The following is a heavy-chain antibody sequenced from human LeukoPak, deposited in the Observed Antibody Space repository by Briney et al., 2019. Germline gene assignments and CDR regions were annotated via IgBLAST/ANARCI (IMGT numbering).Heavy chain of an antibody. CDR1: GGSISSGGYS. CDR2: IYHSGST. Sequence: SETLSLTCAVSGGSISSGGYSWSWIRQPPGKGLEWIGYIYHSGSTYYNPSLKSRVTISVDRSKNQFSLKLSSVTAADTAVYYCARDPEYSSSSPDPWGQGTLVTVSS. D-gene: IGHD6-6*01. V-gene: IGHV4-30-2*01. CDR3: ARDPEYSSSSPDP. J-gene: IGHJ5*02.